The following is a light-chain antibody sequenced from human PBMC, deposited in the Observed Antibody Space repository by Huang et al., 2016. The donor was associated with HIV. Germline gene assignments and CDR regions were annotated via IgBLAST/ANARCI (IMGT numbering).Light chain of an antibody. J-gene: IGKJ1*01. CDR2: GSS. CDR1: QSVFKN. Sequence: ENLMTQSPSTLSVSPGESATLSCRASQSVFKNLAWYQQKPGQAPKLLIYGSSTRAAGIPASFSGSGSGTDFTLTIRSLQSEDFAVYYCQQYNTSPRTFGQGTKVEV. CDR3: QQYNTSPRT. V-gene: IGKV3-15*01.